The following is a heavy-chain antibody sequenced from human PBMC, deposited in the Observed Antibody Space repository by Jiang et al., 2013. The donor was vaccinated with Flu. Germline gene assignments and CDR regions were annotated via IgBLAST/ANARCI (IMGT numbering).Heavy chain of an antibody. D-gene: IGHD3-22*01. V-gene: IGHV1-8*02. CDR3: ARGRSHISGYSEIDY. Sequence: GAEVKTPGASVKVSCKASGYTFTDYGITWVRQAPGQGLEWMGWINTYYGNTGYAQKFQGRVTMTRNTSISTAYMELSSLRSEDTAVYYCARGRSHISGYSEIDYWGQGTLVTVSS. J-gene: IGHJ4*02. CDR2: INTYYGNT. CDR1: GYTFTDYG.